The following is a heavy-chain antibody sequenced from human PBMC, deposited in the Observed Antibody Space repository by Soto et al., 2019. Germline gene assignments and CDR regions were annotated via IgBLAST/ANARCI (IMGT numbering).Heavy chain of an antibody. CDR1: GFTFSSYA. CDR3: AKDWQRMIAAAGLFDY. V-gene: IGHV3-23*01. CDR2: ISGSGGST. J-gene: IGHJ4*02. D-gene: IGHD6-13*01. Sequence: EVQLLESGGGLVQPGGSLRLSCAASGFTFSSYAMSWVRQAPGKGLEWVSAISGSGGSTYYADSVKGRFTISRDNSKNTLYLQMNSLRAEDTAVYYCAKDWQRMIAAAGLFDYWGQGPLVTVSS.